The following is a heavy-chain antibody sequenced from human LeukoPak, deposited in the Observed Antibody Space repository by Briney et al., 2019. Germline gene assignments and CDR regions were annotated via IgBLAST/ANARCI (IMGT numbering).Heavy chain of an antibody. V-gene: IGHV4-39*07. J-gene: IGHJ3*02. CDR1: GGSISSSDYY. CDR3: ARDRGVGAPYRGSDAFDI. D-gene: IGHD1-26*01. CDR2: IYYSGRT. Sequence: SETLSLTCTVSGGSISSSDYYWGWIRQPPGKGLEWIGSIYYSGRTYYNPSLKSRVTISVDTSKNQFSLKLSSVTAADTAVYYCARDRGVGAPYRGSDAFDIWGQGTMVTVSS.